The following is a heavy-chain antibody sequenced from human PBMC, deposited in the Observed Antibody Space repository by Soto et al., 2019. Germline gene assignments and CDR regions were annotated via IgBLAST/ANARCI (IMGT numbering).Heavy chain of an antibody. CDR1: GGSITSGDYY. CDR3: ARAQSSSGWSRYYYYGMDV. J-gene: IGHJ6*02. Sequence: SETLSLTCTVSGGSITSGDYYWTWIRQPPGKGLEWIGNIYYSGSSDYNPSLKSRVTISEHTSKKQFSLRLSSVTAADTAVYYCARAQSSSGWSRYYYYGMDVWGQGTTVTVSS. V-gene: IGHV4-30-4*01. D-gene: IGHD6-19*01. CDR2: IYYSGSS.